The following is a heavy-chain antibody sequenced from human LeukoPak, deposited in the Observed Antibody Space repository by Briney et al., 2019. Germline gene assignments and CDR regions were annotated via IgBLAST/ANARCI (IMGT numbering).Heavy chain of an antibody. CDR1: GFAFNACT. Sequence: GGSLRLSCVGSGFAFNACTITWVRQAPGKGLEWVSSITSTSAYRQYGDSVRGRFTISRDNTKNSVYLQMDSLGAEDTAVYHCARVTMGATTLNYYYFFMDVWGKGTTVTVSS. J-gene: IGHJ6*03. V-gene: IGHV3-21*01. D-gene: IGHD1-26*01. CDR2: ITSTSAYR. CDR3: ARVTMGATTLNYYYFFMDV.